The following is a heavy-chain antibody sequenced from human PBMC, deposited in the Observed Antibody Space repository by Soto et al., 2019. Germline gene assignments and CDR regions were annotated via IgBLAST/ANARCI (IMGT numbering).Heavy chain of an antibody. D-gene: IGHD2-8*01. V-gene: IGHV1-2*04. CDR1: GYTFVDYF. CDR2: INPKSGGT. CDR3: ARGHSTDCSNGVCSFFYNHEMDV. J-gene: IGHJ6*02. Sequence: ASVKVSCKTSGYTFVDYFIHWARQAPGQGLEWLGRINPKSGGTSTAQKFQGWVTMTRDRSISTVYMELTRLRSDDTAVYFCARGHSTDCSNGVCSFFYNHEMDVWGQGTTVTVSS.